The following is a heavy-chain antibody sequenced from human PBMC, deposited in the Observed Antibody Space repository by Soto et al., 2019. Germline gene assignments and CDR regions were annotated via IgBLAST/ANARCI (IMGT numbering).Heavy chain of an antibody. D-gene: IGHD6-19*01. CDR3: ARDRGGSGWFVYYFDY. J-gene: IGHJ4*02. Sequence: ESGGGVVQPGRSLRLSCAASGFTFSSYAMHWVRQAPGKGLEWVAVISYDGSNKYYADSVKGRFTISRDNSKNTLYLQMNSLRAEDTAVYYCARDRGGSGWFVYYFDYWGQGTLVTVSS. CDR1: GFTFSSYA. CDR2: ISYDGSNK. V-gene: IGHV3-30-3*01.